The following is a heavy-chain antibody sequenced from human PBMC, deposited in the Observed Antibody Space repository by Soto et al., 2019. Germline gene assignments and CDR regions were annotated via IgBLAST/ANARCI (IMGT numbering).Heavy chain of an antibody. CDR1: GYTFTGYY. V-gene: IGHV1-8*02. J-gene: IGHJ4*02. D-gene: IGHD6-25*01. CDR2: MNPNSGNT. Sequence: ASVKVSCKASGYTFTGYYMHWVRQATGQGLEWMGWMNPNSGNTGYAQKFQGRVTMTRNTSISTAYMELSSLRSEDTAVYYCARDLAGRIDYWGQGTLVTVSS. CDR3: ARDLAGRIDY.